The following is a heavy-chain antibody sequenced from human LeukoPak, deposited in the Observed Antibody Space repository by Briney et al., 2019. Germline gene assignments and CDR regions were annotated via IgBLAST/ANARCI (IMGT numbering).Heavy chain of an antibody. Sequence: SETLSLTCTVSGDAISNGLYYWSWIRQPAGKGLEWIGRICTSGSTYYNPSLKSRVTISVDTSKNQFSLKLSSVTAADTAVYYCARTRYYYNSRSYGAPYYFDYWGQGTLVTVSS. J-gene: IGHJ4*02. CDR2: ICTSGST. V-gene: IGHV4-61*02. CDR3: ARTRYYYNSRSYGAPYYFDY. D-gene: IGHD3-10*01. CDR1: GDAISNGLYY.